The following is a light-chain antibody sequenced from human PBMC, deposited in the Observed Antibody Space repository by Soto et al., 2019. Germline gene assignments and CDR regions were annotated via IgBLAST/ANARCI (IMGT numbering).Light chain of an antibody. V-gene: IGKV3-20*01. Sequence: EIVLTQSPGTLSLCPGERATLSCRASQSVSSSYLAWYQQKPGQAPRLLIYGASSRATGIPDRFSGSGSGTDFTLTISRLEPEDFAVYYCQQYGSSPWITFGQGTRLEIK. CDR3: QQYGSSPWIT. CDR2: GAS. J-gene: IGKJ5*01. CDR1: QSVSSSY.